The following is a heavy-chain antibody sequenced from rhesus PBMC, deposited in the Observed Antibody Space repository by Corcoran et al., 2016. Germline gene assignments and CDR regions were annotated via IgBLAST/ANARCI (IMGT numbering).Heavy chain of an antibody. CDR2: ISGSGGGT. D-gene: IGHD6-43*01. Sequence: QLQLQASGPGLVKPSETLSLTCAVSAGSASRSNCGSSTPPPPGTGLEWIGRISGSGGGTSYNPSLTSRVTISTDTSKNQFSLKVSSVTAADTAVYYCARGGGYSSSLHPYYFDSWGQGVLVTVSS. V-gene: IGHV4-57*01. J-gene: IGHJ4*01. CDR3: ARGGGYSSSLHPYYFDS. CDR1: AGSASRSNC.